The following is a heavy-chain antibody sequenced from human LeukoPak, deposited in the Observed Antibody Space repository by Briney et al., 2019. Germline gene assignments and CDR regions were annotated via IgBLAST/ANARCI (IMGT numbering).Heavy chain of an antibody. V-gene: IGHV3-74*01. CDR3: ARDRGPRTGFMVREAYDY. CDR1: GFTFSDYW. CDR2: INTDGSIT. J-gene: IGHJ4*02. Sequence: GASLRLSCAASGFTFSDYWIHWVRQAPGKELVWVSRINTDGSITNYADSVKGRFSISRDNAKNTLYLQMSSLRAEDTAVYYCARDRGPRTGFMVREAYDYWGQGTLVTVSS. D-gene: IGHD3-10*01.